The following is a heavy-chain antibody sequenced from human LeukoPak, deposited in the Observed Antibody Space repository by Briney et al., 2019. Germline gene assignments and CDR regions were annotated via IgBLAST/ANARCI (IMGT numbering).Heavy chain of an antibody. D-gene: IGHD1-1*01. V-gene: IGHV1-2*06. CDR1: GYTFTGYD. CDR2: INPNSGGT. CDR3: ARAGGLERPNY. J-gene: IGHJ4*02. Sequence: ASVKVSCKASGYTFTGYDMHWVRQAPGQGLEWMGRINPNSGGTNYAQKLQGRVTMTTDTSTSTAYMELRSLRSDDTAVYYCARAGGLERPNYWGQGTLVTVSS.